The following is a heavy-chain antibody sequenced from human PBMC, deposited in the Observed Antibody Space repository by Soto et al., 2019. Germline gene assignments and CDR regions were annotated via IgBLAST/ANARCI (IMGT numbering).Heavy chain of an antibody. CDR2: IHYSANS. D-gene: IGHD1-26*01. Sequence: QLQPQASGPGRVTPSEPLSLACTVIGGSISNGRNHCGWIRQSPGGRPQWIGNIHYSANSYYNPILTIRVIMSMDTSQSQCSRFLGPVTAAKTAVYYCAGYGEHWYGGSCFPLGYWGHGTLVTVAS. CDR3: AGYGEHWYGGSCFPLGY. J-gene: IGHJ4*01. V-gene: IGHV4-39*01. CDR1: GGSISNGRNH.